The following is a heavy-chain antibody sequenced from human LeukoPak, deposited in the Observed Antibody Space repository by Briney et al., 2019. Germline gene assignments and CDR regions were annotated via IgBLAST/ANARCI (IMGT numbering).Heavy chain of an antibody. J-gene: IGHJ3*02. CDR3: ARSSTYYYDDAFDI. CDR2: ISAYNGNT. Sequence: ASVKVSCKASGYTFTSYGISWVRQAPGQGLEWMGWISAYNGNTNYAQKLQGRVTMTTDTSTSTAYMELRSLRSDDTAVYHCARSSTYYYDDAFDIWGQGTMVTVSS. V-gene: IGHV1-18*01. D-gene: IGHD3-22*01. CDR1: GYTFTSYG.